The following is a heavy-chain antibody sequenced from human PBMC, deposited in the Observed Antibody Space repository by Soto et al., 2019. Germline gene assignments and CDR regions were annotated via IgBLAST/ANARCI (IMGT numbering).Heavy chain of an antibody. CDR3: ARDPLSNYYDSSGYFWFDS. J-gene: IGHJ5*01. CDR1: GYTFTSYG. Sequence: ASVKVSCKASGYTFTSYGISWVRQAPGQGLEWMGWISAYNGNTNYAQKLQGRVTMTTDTSTSTAYMELRSLRSDDTAVYYCARDPLSNYYDSSGYFWFDSWGQGTLVTVSS. D-gene: IGHD3-22*01. V-gene: IGHV1-18*01. CDR2: ISAYNGNT.